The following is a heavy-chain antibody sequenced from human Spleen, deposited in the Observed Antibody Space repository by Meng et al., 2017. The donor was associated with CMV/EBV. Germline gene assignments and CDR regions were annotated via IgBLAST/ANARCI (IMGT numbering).Heavy chain of an antibody. Sequence: GGSLKISCAASGFTFSSYSMNWVRQAPGKGLEWVSSISSSSSYIYYADSVKGRFTISRDNAKNSLYLQMNSLRAEDTAVYYCARGVAAAAPRGFDYWGQGTLVTVSS. CDR3: ARGVAAAAPRGFDY. D-gene: IGHD6-13*01. J-gene: IGHJ4*02. V-gene: IGHV3-21*01. CDR2: ISSSSSYI. CDR1: GFTFSSYS.